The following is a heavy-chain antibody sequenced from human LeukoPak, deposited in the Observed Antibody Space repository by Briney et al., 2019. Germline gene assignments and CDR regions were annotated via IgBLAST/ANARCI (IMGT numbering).Heavy chain of an antibody. Sequence: GGSLRLFCGACGFNLSSYWMRWVRQAPGKGVEWVANIKQDGSQKYYVDSVKGRFTISRDNANNSLYLQMNSLRAEDTAVYYCARDRGDYHAFDIWDQGKMITVSS. CDR2: IKQDGSQK. CDR1: GFNLSSYW. J-gene: IGHJ3*02. CDR3: ARDRGDYHAFDI. V-gene: IGHV3-7*01. D-gene: IGHD4/OR15-4a*01.